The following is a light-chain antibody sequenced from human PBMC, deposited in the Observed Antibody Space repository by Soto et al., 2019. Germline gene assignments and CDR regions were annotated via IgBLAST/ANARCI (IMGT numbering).Light chain of an antibody. CDR1: SSDVGGYNY. CDR3: NSYTTSSTYV. CDR2: DVS. V-gene: IGLV2-14*01. J-gene: IGLJ1*01. Sequence: QSVLTQPASVSGSPGQSITISCTGTSSDVGGYNYVSWYQQHPGKAPKLMIYDVSNRPSGVSNRLSGSKSGNTASLTISGLQAEDEADYYCNSYTTSSTYVFGTGTKVTVL.